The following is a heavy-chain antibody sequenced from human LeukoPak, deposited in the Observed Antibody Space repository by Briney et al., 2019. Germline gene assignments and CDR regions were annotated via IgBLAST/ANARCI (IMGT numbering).Heavy chain of an antibody. CDR2: ISGSGGST. V-gene: IGHV3-23*01. D-gene: IGHD2-15*01. CDR3: AKDAGEYCSGGSCYPGIY. CDR1: GFTFSSYA. J-gene: IGHJ4*02. Sequence: GGSLRLSCAASGFTFSSYAMSWVRQAPRKGLEWVSAISGSGGSTYYADSVKGRFTISRDNSKNTLYLQMNSLRAEDTAVYYCAKDAGEYCSGGSCYPGIYWGQGTLVTVSS.